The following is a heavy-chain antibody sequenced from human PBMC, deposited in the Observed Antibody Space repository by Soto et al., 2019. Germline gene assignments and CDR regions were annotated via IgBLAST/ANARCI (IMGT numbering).Heavy chain of an antibody. J-gene: IGHJ3*02. D-gene: IGHD3-22*01. V-gene: IGHV3-30-3*01. CDR3: ARDSNYYDSSGYWAGDAFDI. Sequence: QVQLVESGGAVVQPGRSLRLSCAASGFTFSSYAMHWVRQAPGKGLEWVAVISYDGSNKYYADSVKGRFTNSRDNSKNTLYLQMNSLRAEDTAVYYCARDSNYYDSSGYWAGDAFDIWGQGTMVTVSS. CDR2: ISYDGSNK. CDR1: GFTFSSYA.